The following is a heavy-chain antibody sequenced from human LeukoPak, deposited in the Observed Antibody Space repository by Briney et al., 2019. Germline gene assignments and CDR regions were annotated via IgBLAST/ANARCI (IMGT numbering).Heavy chain of an antibody. CDR1: GYTFTGYY. CDR2: INPNSGGT. D-gene: IGHD3-22*01. Sequence: ASVKVSCKASGYTFTGYYMHWVRQAPGQGLEWMGRINPNSGGTNYAQKFQGRVTMTRDTSISTAYMGLSRLRSDDTAVYYCAREPHYYDSSGYHEDYWGQGTLVTVSS. J-gene: IGHJ4*02. V-gene: IGHV1-2*06. CDR3: AREPHYYDSSGYHEDY.